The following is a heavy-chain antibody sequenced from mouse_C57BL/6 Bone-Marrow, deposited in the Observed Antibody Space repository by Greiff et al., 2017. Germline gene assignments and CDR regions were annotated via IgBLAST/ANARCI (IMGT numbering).Heavy chain of an antibody. CDR2: IYPTSGRT. CDR1: GYTFTSYW. J-gene: IGHJ2*01. CDR3: ARSGPLGRSVDY. D-gene: IGHD4-1*01. V-gene: IGHV1-55*01. Sequence: VQLQQPGAELVKPGASVKMSCKASGYTFTSYWITWLKQRPGQGPEWIGDIYPTSGRTNYNEKFKSKAILTVDPSSNTAYRQRSSLTSEDSAVFYCARSGPLGRSVDYWGQGTTLTVSS.